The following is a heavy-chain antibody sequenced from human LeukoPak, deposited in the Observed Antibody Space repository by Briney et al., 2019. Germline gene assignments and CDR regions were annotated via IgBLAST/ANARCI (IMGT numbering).Heavy chain of an antibody. V-gene: IGHV3-23*01. D-gene: IGHD3-3*01. CDR1: GFTFSSHA. J-gene: IGHJ4*02. Sequence: GGSLRLSRAASGFTFSSHAMSWVRQAPGKGLEWVSGISGSGDSTNYADSVKGRFTISRDNSRNTLYLQMNSLRAEDTAVYYCAKHGTYYDFWSGQYYFDYWGQGTLVTVSS. CDR2: ISGSGDST. CDR3: AKHGTYYDFWSGQYYFDY.